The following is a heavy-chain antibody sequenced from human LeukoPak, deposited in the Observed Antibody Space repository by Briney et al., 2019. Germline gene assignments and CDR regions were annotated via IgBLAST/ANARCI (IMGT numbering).Heavy chain of an antibody. CDR2: LYSGGST. D-gene: IGHD5-12*01. J-gene: IGHJ4*02. V-gene: IGHV3-66*01. CDR3: ARDRSSYEYYFDY. Sequence: GGSLRLSCAASGFTVSSSYMSWVRQAPGKGLEWVSVLYSGGSTHYADSVKGRFTISRDNSKNTLFLQMNYLRVEDTAVYYCARDRSSYEYYFDYWGQGTLVTVSS. CDR1: GFTVSSSY.